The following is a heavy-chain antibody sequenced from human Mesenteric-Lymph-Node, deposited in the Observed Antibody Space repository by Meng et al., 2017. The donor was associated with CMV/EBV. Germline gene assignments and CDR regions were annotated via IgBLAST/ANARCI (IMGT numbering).Heavy chain of an antibody. J-gene: IGHJ4*02. CDR3: AKHRGCSGGDCYDYYFDY. D-gene: IGHD2-21*02. Sequence: EGQLLDSGGGLVQPGVSLRLPCEAFVIPFSSSAMSWVRQAPGKGLEWISVISDSGYTTNYADSVKGRFTISRDNSKNTLYLHMNSLRAEDTAIYYCAKHRGCSGGDCYDYYFDYWGQGTLVTVSS. V-gene: IGHV3-23*01. CDR1: VIPFSSSA. CDR2: ISDSGYTT.